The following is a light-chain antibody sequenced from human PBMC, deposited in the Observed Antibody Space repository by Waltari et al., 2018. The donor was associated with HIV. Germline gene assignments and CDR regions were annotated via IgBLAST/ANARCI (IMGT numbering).Light chain of an antibody. CDR3: AAWTDSLRGVV. J-gene: IGLJ2*01. V-gene: IGLV1-47*01. CDR2: RNN. Sequence: QSVLTPPPSASGTPGQRVTISCSGSSSNIGSFYVYWYQQLPGSAPKLLIYRNNQRPSGVPDRFSGSKSGTSASLAISGLRSEDEADYYCAAWTDSLRGVVFGGGTKLSVL. CDR1: SSNIGSFY.